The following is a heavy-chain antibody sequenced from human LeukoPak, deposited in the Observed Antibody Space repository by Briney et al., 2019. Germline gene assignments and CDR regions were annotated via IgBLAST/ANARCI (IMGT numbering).Heavy chain of an antibody. D-gene: IGHD3-22*01. J-gene: IGHJ3*02. V-gene: IGHV4-34*01. CDR1: GGSFSGYY. CDR2: INHSGST. Sequence: PSETLSLTCAVYGGSFSGYYWSWIRQPPGKGLEWIGEINHSGSTNYNPSLKSRVTISVDTSKNQFSLKLSSVTAADTAVYYCARLDYYDSSGYAFDIWGQGTMVTVSS. CDR3: ARLDYYDSSGYAFDI.